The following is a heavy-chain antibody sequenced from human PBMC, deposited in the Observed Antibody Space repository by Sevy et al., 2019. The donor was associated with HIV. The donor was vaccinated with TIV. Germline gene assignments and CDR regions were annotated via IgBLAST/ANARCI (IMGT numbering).Heavy chain of an antibody. Sequence: ASVKVSCKASGYTFTSYGISWVRQAPGQRLEWMGWIIAYNGNTNYAQKLQGRVTMTTDTSTSTDYMELRSLRSDDTAVYYCARGGGGSWIQLWLRSFDYWGQGTLVTVSS. D-gene: IGHD5-18*01. J-gene: IGHJ4*02. CDR1: GYTFTSYG. CDR3: ARGGGGSWIQLWLRSFDY. V-gene: IGHV1-18*01. CDR2: IIAYNGNT.